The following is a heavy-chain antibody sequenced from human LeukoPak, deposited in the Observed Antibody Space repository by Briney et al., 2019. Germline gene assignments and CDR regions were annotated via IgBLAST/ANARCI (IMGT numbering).Heavy chain of an antibody. Sequence: GGSLRLSCAASGFTFTAYAMSWFRQTPEKGLEWVANIHDDGIVTHYVDSVKGRFTISRDNARNSVNLQLNSLRVEDTALYYCARGRGWVDHWGQGTLVTISS. CDR3: ARGRGWVDH. CDR2: IHDDGIVT. CDR1: GFTFTAYA. D-gene: IGHD3-16*01. J-gene: IGHJ4*02. V-gene: IGHV3-7*01.